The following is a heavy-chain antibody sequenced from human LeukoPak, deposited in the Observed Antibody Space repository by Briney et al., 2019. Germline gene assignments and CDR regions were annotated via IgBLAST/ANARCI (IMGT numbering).Heavy chain of an antibody. CDR2: ISYDGSNK. CDR1: GFTFSSYG. CDR3: AKDIVGSAMTGIDY. D-gene: IGHD1-1*01. V-gene: IGHV3-30*18. J-gene: IGHJ4*02. Sequence: GGSLRLSCAASGFTFSSYGMHWVRQAPGKGLEWVAVISYDGSNKYYADSVKGRFTISRDNSKNTLYLQMNSLRAEDTALYYCAKDIVGSAMTGIDYWGQGTLVTVSS.